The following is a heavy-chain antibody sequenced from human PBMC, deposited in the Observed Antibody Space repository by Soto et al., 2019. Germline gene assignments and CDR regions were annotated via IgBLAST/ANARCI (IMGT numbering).Heavy chain of an antibody. V-gene: IGHV5-51*01. CDR3: ARRPREVSSDYYDSSGYYYVNPYYLDY. CDR1: GYSSTTYW. D-gene: IGHD3-22*01. Sequence: GESLKISLNGSGYSSTTYWMEWVRQAHGKGLECKGIIYPHDSDTIHSPSFPGQVTFSGDDSIRLASLPPSSLKASDTALFSCARRPREVSSDYYDSSGYYYVNPYYLDYYGQGTLVTVSS. J-gene: IGHJ4*02. CDR2: IYPHDSDT.